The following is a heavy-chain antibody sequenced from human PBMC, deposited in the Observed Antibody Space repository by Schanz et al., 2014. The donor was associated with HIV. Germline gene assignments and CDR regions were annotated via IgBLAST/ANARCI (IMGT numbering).Heavy chain of an antibody. CDR3: RGYRFYYGVDF. CDR2: SRVKSDSYAT. D-gene: IGHD5-18*01. V-gene: IGHV3-72*01. J-gene: IGHJ6*02. Sequence: VQLVESGGGGVQPGRSLRLSCVASGFSFDSFGMHWVRQAPGKGLEWVARSRVKSDSYATEYAASVTGRFTISRDDSKNSVYLQMNSLNIEDTAVYYCRGYRFYYGVDFWGQGTTVTVS. CDR1: GFSFDSFG.